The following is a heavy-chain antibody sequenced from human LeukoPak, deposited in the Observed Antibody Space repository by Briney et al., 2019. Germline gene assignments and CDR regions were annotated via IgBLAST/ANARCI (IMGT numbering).Heavy chain of an antibody. CDR3: ARGRWYYCDSSGETVDY. CDR2: ISSSSSYI. V-gene: IGHV3-21*01. J-gene: IGHJ4*02. Sequence: PGGSLRLSCAASGFTFSSYSMNWVRQAPGKGLEWVSSISSSSSYIYYADSVKGRFTISRDNAKNSLYLQMNSLRAEDTAVYYCARGRWYYCDSSGETVDYWGQGTLVTVSS. D-gene: IGHD3-22*01. CDR1: GFTFSSYS.